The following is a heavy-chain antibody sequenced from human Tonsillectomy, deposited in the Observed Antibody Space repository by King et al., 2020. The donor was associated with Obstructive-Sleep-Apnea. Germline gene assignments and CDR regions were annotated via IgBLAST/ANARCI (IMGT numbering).Heavy chain of an antibody. V-gene: IGHV1-2*02. D-gene: IGHD2-15*01. CDR2: IDPYTGGT. CDR1: GYTFPGYY. CDR3: ARDSGGSFGGY. Sequence: QLVQSGAEVKKPGASVKVSCKASGYTFPGYYIYWVRPAPGQWLEWMGWIDPYTGGTNYAQKFQGRVTITRDTSINTAYMELSELTSDDTAVYYCARDSGGSFGGYWGQGTLVTVSS. J-gene: IGHJ4*02.